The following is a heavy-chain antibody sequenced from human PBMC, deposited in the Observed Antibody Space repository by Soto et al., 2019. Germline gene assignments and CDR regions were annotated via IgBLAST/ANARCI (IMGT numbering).Heavy chain of an antibody. CDR1: GYTFTSYY. J-gene: IGHJ4*02. Sequence: QVQLVQSGAEVKKPGASVKVSCKASGYTFTSYYVHWVRQAPGQGLEWMGIINPSGDSTTYAQKCQGRVTMTRDTSTSTVYMELSSLRSEDTAVYYCARGDTLTTYGVLGYWGLGTLVTVSS. V-gene: IGHV1-46*01. D-gene: IGHD3-16*01. CDR3: ARGDTLTTYGVLGY. CDR2: INPSGDST.